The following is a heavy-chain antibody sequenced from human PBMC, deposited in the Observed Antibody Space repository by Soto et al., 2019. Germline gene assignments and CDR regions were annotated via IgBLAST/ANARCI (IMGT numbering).Heavy chain of an antibody. CDR3: ARAGPVARNHAFDI. Sequence: QVQLVQSGAEVKKPGSSVKVSCKASGGSFSSYAISWVRQAPVQGLEWMGGIIPIFGTATYAQKFQGRVTIIADKSTSTAYMELSSLRSEDTAVYYCARAGPVARNHAFDIWGQGTLVTVSS. CDR2: IIPIFGTA. J-gene: IGHJ3*02. V-gene: IGHV1-69*06. D-gene: IGHD6-19*01. CDR1: GGSFSSYA.